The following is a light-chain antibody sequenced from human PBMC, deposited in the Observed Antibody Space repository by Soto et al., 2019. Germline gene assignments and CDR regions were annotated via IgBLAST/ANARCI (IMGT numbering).Light chain of an antibody. CDR1: QTISSW. CDR3: QHYNSSSEA. V-gene: IGKV1-5*03. J-gene: IGKJ1*01. Sequence: IQMNQSPSTLSGSVGDRVTITSRASQTISSWLAWYQQKPGKAPKLLIYKASTLKSGVPSRFSGSGSGTEFTLTISSLQPDDFATYYRQHYNSSSEAFGQGTQVDIK. CDR2: KAS.